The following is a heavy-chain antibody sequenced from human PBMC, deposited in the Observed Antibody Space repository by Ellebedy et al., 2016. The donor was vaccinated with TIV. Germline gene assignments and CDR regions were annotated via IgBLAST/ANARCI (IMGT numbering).Heavy chain of an antibody. CDR1: GFTFSSYA. J-gene: IGHJ4*02. Sequence: GESLKISCAASGFTFSSYAMSWVRQAPGKGLEWVSTISNTGSRKYYADSVEGRFIISRDNSKKTLYLQMNSLRAEDTAVYYCAKGRGGGSESSTPRYYFDYWGQGTLVTASS. D-gene: IGHD2-2*01. CDR3: AKGRGGGSESSTPRYYFDY. CDR2: ISNTGSRK. V-gene: IGHV3-23*01.